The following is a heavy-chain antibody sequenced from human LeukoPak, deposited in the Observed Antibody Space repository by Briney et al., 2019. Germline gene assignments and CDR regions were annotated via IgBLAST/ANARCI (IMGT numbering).Heavy chain of an antibody. CDR1: GFTFSSYW. J-gene: IGHJ4*02. CDR2: IKQDGSEK. V-gene: IGHV3-7*01. D-gene: IGHD2-15*01. CDR3: ARKYCTGGTCYSNVDY. Sequence: GGSLRLSCAASGFTFSSYWMSWVRQAPGKGLEWVANIKQDGSEKYYVDSVKGRFTISRDNALNSLYLQMNSLRVEDTAVYFCARKYCTGGTCYSNVDYWGQGTLVTVSS.